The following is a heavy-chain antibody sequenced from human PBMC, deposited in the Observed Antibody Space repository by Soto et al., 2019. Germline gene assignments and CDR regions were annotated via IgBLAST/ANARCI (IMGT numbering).Heavy chain of an antibody. CDR2: INAGNGNT. Sequence: QVQLVQSGAEVKKPGASVKVSCKASGYTFTTYAMHWVRQAPGQRFEWMGWINAGNGNTKYSQKSQGRVTITWDTSASTAYMELSSMRSENTAIYYCAREYESSCYFFDYWGQGTLVTVSS. J-gene: IGHJ4*02. CDR1: GYTFTTYA. CDR3: AREYESSCYFFDY. V-gene: IGHV1-3*01. D-gene: IGHD3-22*01.